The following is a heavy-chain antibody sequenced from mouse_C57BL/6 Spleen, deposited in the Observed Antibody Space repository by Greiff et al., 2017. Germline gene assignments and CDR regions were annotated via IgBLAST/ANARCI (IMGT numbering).Heavy chain of an antibody. Sequence: QVQLQQSGAELVRPGASVTLSCKASGYTFTDYEMHWVKQTPVHGLEWIGAIDPETGGTAYNQKFKGKAILTADKSSSTAYMELRSLTSEDSAVYYCTRSGRIYKRFAYWGQGTLVTVSA. D-gene: IGHD2-1*01. CDR3: TRSGRIYKRFAY. CDR1: GYTFTDYE. J-gene: IGHJ3*01. CDR2: IDPETGGT. V-gene: IGHV1-15*01.